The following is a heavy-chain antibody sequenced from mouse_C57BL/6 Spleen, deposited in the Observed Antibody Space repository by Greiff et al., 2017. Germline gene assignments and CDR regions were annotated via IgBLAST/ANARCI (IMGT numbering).Heavy chain of an antibody. CDR3: ARDYGSSWGFAY. CDR2: IYPGDGDT. D-gene: IGHD1-1*01. J-gene: IGHJ3*01. V-gene: IGHV1-82*01. Sequence: VQRVESGPELVKPGASVKISCKASGYAFSSSWMNWVKQRPGKGLEWIGRIYPGDGDTNYNGKFKGKATLTADKSSSTAYMQLSSLTSEDSAVYFCARDYGSSWGFAYWGQGTLVTVSA. CDR1: GYAFSSSW.